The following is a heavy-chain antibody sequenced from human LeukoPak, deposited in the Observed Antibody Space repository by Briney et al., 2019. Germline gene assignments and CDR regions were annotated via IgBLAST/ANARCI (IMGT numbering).Heavy chain of an antibody. Sequence: SETLSLTCAVYGGSFSGYYWSWIRQPPGKGLEWIGEINHSGSTNYNPSLKSRVTISVDTSKNQFSLKLSSVTAADTAVYYCARGFCTYFYDRSGFYCFDYWGQGTLVTVSS. CDR3: ARGFCTYFYDRSGFYCFDY. D-gene: IGHD3-22*01. CDR2: INHSGST. CDR1: GGSFSGYY. J-gene: IGHJ4*02. V-gene: IGHV4-34*01.